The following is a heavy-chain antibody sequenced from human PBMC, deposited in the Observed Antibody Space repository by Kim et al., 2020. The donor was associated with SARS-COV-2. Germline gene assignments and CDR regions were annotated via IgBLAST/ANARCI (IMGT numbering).Heavy chain of an antibody. D-gene: IGHD3-16*01. CDR2: IYYSGST. CDR3: ARLGLGGQWPGGGVY. V-gene: IGHV4-39*01. J-gene: IGHJ4*02. Sequence: SETLSLTCTVSGDSISSTTYYWGWIRQPPGKGLEWIGSIYYSGSTYYNPSLKSRVTISVDTSKNQFSLKLTSVTAADTAVYYCARLGLGGQWPGGGVYWGQGTLVTVSS. CDR1: GDSISSTTYY.